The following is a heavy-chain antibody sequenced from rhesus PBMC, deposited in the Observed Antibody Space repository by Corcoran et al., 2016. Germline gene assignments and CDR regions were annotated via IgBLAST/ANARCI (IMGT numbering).Heavy chain of an antibody. D-gene: IGHD6-37*01. CDR1: GYSISSGYY. Sequence: QVQLQESGPGLVKPSETLSLTCAVSGYSISSGYYWSWIRQPPGKGLEWIGYITYGGRTSYNPSLQSRVTIARDTSKNQFSLKRSSVTAADTAVYYCARSGAWAGLDYWGQGVLVTVSS. CDR2: ITYGGRT. J-gene: IGHJ4*01. V-gene: IGHV4-122*02. CDR3: ARSGAWAGLDY.